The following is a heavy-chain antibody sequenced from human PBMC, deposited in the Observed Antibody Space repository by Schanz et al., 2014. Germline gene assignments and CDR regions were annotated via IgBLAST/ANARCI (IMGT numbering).Heavy chain of an antibody. J-gene: IGHJ4*02. Sequence: QVHLVQSGAEVKKPGASVKVSCKASGYTFTSYGIKWVRQAPGQGLEWMGWIIPSLGLAKYEQKFQDKVTITADTSTTTAYMELSGLRSEDTAVYYCARDRLECGAECYSVEVFEIWGQGTLVIVSS. D-gene: IGHD2-21*01. CDR2: IIPSLGLA. CDR3: ARDRLECGAECYSVEVFEI. V-gene: IGHV1-69*09. CDR1: GYTFTSYG.